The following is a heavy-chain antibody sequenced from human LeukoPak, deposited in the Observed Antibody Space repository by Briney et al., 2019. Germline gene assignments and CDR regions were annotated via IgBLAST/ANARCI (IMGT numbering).Heavy chain of an antibody. V-gene: IGHV4-30-4*08. D-gene: IGHD1-1*01. Sequence: SETLSLTCTVSGGSISSGDYYWSWIRQPPGKGLEWIGYIYYSGSTYYNPSLKSRVTISGDTSKNQFSLKLSSVTAADTAVYYCARLEPADDAFDIWGQGTMVTVSS. CDR3: ARLEPADDAFDI. CDR2: IYYSGST. J-gene: IGHJ3*02. CDR1: GGSISSGDYY.